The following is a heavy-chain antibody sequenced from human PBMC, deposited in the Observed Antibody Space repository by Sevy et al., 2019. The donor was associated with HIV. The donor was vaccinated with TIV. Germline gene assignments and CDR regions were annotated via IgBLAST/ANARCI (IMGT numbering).Heavy chain of an antibody. D-gene: IGHD6-19*01. V-gene: IGHV4-31*03. CDR3: ARDHGYGNGWFPYYYYNGMDV. J-gene: IGHJ6*02. Sequence: TLSLTCSVSDGSISSQIYYWTWIRQHPAKGLEWIGHIYYTGKTSYNPSLKSRLTISIDKSKNQFSLRLSSVTAADTAFYCCARDHGYGNGWFPYYYYNGMDVWGQGTTVTVSS. CDR2: IYYTGKT. CDR1: DGSISSQIYY.